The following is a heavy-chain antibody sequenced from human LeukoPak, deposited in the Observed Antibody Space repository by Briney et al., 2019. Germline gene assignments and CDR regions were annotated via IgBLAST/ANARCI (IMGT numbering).Heavy chain of an antibody. CDR2: IYNSGSA. J-gene: IGHJ6*03. V-gene: IGHV4-39*07. Sequence: SETLSLTCTVSGGSISSGSYYWGWIRQAPGKGLEWIGSIYNSGSAYFNTSLKSRATISVDTSKSQLSLILTSVTAADTAVYYCARGRPESSWYDYYYYYLDVWGRGTTVTVSS. CDR1: GGSISSGSYY. CDR3: ARGRPESSWYDYYYYYLDV. D-gene: IGHD6-13*01.